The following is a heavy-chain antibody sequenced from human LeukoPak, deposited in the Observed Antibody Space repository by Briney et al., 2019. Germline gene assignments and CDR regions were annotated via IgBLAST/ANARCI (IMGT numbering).Heavy chain of an antibody. CDR2: VSKTGDT. CDR3: ARRGAPSKLYYLDS. J-gene: IGHJ4*02. CDR1: GGSLTTHY. V-gene: IGHV4-59*08. Sequence: PSETLSLTCTVSGGSLTTHYWAWLRQPPGKGLEWIGFVSKTGDTNSNPSLKSRVTISVDTSKNTFSLQLSSLTAAHTAVYFCARRGAPSKLYYLDSWGQGTLVTVSS. D-gene: IGHD1-26*01.